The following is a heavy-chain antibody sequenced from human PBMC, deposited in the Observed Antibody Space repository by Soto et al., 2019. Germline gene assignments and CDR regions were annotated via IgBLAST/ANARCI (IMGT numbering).Heavy chain of an antibody. J-gene: IGHJ4*02. Sequence: PSETLSLTCTVSGGSISSGGYYWSWIRQHPGKSLEWIGYIYYSGSTYYNPSLKSRVTISVDTSKNQFSLKLSSVTAADTAVYYCARVGRDWYYDSSGYYSRCFDYWGQGTLVTVSS. CDR1: GGSISSGGYY. CDR2: IYYSGST. D-gene: IGHD3-22*01. CDR3: ARVGRDWYYDSSGYYSRCFDY. V-gene: IGHV4-31*03.